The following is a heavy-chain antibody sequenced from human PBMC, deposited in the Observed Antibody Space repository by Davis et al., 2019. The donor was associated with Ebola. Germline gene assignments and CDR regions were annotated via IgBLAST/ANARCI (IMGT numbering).Heavy chain of an antibody. J-gene: IGHJ4*02. V-gene: IGHV3-21*01. Sequence: PGGSLRLSCAASGLTFSGYSVNWVRQAPGKGLEWVSSISSRSNYIYCADSLKGRFTISRDNAKNSVYLEMNSLRAEDTAVYYCARAQEMATNVPGYWGQGTVVIVSS. CDR3: ARAQEMATNVPGY. CDR2: ISSRSNYI. D-gene: IGHD5-24*01. CDR1: GLTFSGYS.